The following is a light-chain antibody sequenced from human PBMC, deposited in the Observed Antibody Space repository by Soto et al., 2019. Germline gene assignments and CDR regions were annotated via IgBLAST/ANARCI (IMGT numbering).Light chain of an antibody. V-gene: IGKV3-11*01. Sequence: EIVLTQSPATLSLSPGERATLSCRASQGVSSYLAWYQQKPGQAPRLLIYDASNRATGIPARFSGSGSGTDFTLTISSLEPEDFAVYYCQQRDNWPPITFGQGTRLEIK. CDR2: DAS. J-gene: IGKJ5*01. CDR3: QQRDNWPPIT. CDR1: QGVSSY.